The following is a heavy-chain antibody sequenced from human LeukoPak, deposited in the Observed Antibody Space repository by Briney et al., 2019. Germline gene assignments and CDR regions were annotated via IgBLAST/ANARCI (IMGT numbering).Heavy chain of an antibody. CDR3: ARGVWDIVVVSASRAYYYYMDV. CDR1: GDSVSSNNGA. CDR2: TYYRSKWYN. J-gene: IGHJ6*03. Sequence: KPSHTLSLTCGISGDSVSSNNGAWNWIRQSPSRGLEWLGRTYYRSKWYNDYAGSMKGRITISPDTSKNQFSLQLNSVTPEDTAVYYCARGVWDIVVVSASRAYYYYMDVWGKGTTVTVS. V-gene: IGHV6-1*01. D-gene: IGHD2-2*01.